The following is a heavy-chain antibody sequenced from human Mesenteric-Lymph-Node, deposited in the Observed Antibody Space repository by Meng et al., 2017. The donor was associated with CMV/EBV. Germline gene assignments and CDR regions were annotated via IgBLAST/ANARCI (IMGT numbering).Heavy chain of an antibody. V-gene: IGHV3-30*04. CDR2: ISYDGSNK. D-gene: IGHD1-1*01. CDR1: GFTFSSYA. J-gene: IGHJ1*01. CDR3: AKTVHRERYFQH. Sequence: GESLKISCAASGFTFSSYAMHWVRQAPGKGLEWVAVISYDGSNKYYADSVKGRFTISRDNSKNTLYLQMNSLRAEDTAVYYCAKTVHRERYFQHWGQGTLVTVSS.